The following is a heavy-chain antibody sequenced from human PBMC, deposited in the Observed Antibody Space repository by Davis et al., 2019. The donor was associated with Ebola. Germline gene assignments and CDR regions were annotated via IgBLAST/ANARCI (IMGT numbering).Heavy chain of an antibody. Sequence: GSLRLSCTISGGSISDSYWSWIRQPPGKGLEWIGYIFYTGGTNYNPSLQSRVTMLVDTSKNHFSLKLLSVTAADTAVYYCARRQGSKFDSWGQGTLVTVSS. V-gene: IGHV4-59*01. J-gene: IGHJ4*02. CDR3: ARRQGSKFDS. CDR1: GGSISDSY. CDR2: IFYTGGT.